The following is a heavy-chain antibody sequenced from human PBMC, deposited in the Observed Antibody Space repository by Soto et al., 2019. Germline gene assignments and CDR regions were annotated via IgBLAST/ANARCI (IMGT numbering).Heavy chain of an antibody. CDR3: ASPYDFWSGYHPPRRYGMDV. J-gene: IGHJ6*02. CDR1: GGTFSSYA. Sequence: GASVKVSCKASGGTFSSYAISWVRQAPGQGLEWMGGIIPIFGTANYAQKFQGRVTITADEPTSTAYMELSSLRSEDTAVYYCASPYDFWSGYHPPRRYGMDVWGQGTTVTVSS. V-gene: IGHV1-69*13. D-gene: IGHD3-3*01. CDR2: IIPIFGTA.